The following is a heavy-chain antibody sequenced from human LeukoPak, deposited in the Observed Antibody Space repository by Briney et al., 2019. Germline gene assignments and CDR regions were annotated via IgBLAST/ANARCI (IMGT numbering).Heavy chain of an antibody. CDR2: IYYSGST. D-gene: IGHD6-6*01. Sequence: SETLSLTCTVSGGSISSGGYYWSWIRQHPGKGLEWIGSIYYSGSTYYNPSLKSRVTISVDTSKNQFSLKLSSVTAADTAVYYCARSRYSSSSAPFDYWGQGTLVTVSS. CDR3: ARSRYSSSSAPFDY. J-gene: IGHJ4*02. CDR1: GGSISSGGYY. V-gene: IGHV4-39*01.